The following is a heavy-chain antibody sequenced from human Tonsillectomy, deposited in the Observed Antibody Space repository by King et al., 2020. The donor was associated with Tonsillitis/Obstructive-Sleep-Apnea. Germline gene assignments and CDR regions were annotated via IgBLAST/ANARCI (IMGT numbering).Heavy chain of an antibody. CDR1: GGSMSSSGYY. V-gene: IGHV4-39*01. D-gene: IGHD4-11*01. CDR3: ARLYSNYFHYYMDV. J-gene: IGHJ6*03. CDR2: IYYSGTT. Sequence: VQLQQSGPGLVKPSEPLSLPCTFSGGSMSSSGYYWGWLRQPPGKGLEWIGSIYYSGTTYYNPSLKSRVTMSIDTSKKQFSLKLRSVTAADTAVYYCARLYSNYFHYYMDVWGKGTTVTVSS.